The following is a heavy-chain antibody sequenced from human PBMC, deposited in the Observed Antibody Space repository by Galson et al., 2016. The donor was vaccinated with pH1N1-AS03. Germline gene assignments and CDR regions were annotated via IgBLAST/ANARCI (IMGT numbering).Heavy chain of an antibody. D-gene: IGHD3-10*01. CDR2: IYYTAST. V-gene: IGHV4-39*07. Sequence: LSLTCSVSGASISSFSYYWGWIRQPPGQGLEWIGSIYYTASTYYNPSLKSRVTMSVDTSNNQISLRVSSVTAADTAVYYCARHRGFDKNDAFDMWGQGTMVIVSS. J-gene: IGHJ3*02. CDR3: ARHRGFDKNDAFDM. CDR1: GASISSFSYY.